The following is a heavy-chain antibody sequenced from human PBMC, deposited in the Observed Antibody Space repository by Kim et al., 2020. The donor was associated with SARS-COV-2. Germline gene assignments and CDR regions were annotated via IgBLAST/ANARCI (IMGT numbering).Heavy chain of an antibody. CDR1: GFTFSSYA. D-gene: IGHD2-15*01. CDR2: ISYDGSNK. CDR3: ARAPRRDGYSHYFDY. Sequence: GGSLRLSCAASGFTFSSYAMHWVRQAPGKGLEWVAVISYDGSNKYYADSVKGRFTISRDNSKNTLYLQMNSLRAEDTAVYYCARAPRRDGYSHYFDYWGQGTLVTVSS. V-gene: IGHV3-30*04. J-gene: IGHJ4*02.